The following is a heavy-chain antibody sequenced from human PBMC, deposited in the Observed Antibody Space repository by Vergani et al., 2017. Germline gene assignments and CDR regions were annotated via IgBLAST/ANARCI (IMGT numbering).Heavy chain of an antibody. CDR2: IIPIFGTA. CDR3: ARDKGYYYDSTRFGVFDP. D-gene: IGHD3-22*01. J-gene: IGHJ5*02. CDR1: GGTFSSYA. Sequence: QVQLVQSGAEVKKPGSSVKVPCKASGGTFSSYAISWVRQAPGQGLEWMGRIIPIFGTANYAQKFQGRVTITADESTSTAYMELSSLRSEDTAVYYCARDKGYYYDSTRFGVFDPWGQGTLVTVSS. V-gene: IGHV1-69*13.